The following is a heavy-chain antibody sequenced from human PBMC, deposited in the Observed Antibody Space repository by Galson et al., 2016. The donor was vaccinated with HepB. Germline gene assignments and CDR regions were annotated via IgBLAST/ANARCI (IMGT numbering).Heavy chain of an antibody. CDR1: GCTFTSYG. D-gene: IGHD1-1*01. CDR3: ARGPSLVTEYRNNWPHFDN. CDR2: ISAYNANT. J-gene: IGHJ4*02. Sequence: SVKVSCKASGCTFTSYGISWVRQAPGQGLEWMGWISAYNANTNYAQKLQGRVTMTTDTSTSTAYMELRSLRFDDTAVYYCARGPSLVTEYRNNWPHFDNRGQGNLVTVSS. V-gene: IGHV1-18*01.